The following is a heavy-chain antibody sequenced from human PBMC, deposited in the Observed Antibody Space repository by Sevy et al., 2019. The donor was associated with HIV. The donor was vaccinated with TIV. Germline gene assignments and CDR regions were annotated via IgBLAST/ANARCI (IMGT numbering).Heavy chain of an antibody. Sequence: GGSLRLSCSPSGFTFGDYTVSWVRQAPGKGLEWIAFIRGKRNGGTTKYAASVKGRFTISRDDSKSIARLQMNSLKAEDTAVYYCTRGEGAADWGMDVWGQGTTVTVSS. CDR3: TRGEGAADWGMDV. CDR2: IRGKRNGGTT. J-gene: IGHJ6*02. D-gene: IGHD1-26*01. CDR1: GFTFGDYT. V-gene: IGHV3-49*04.